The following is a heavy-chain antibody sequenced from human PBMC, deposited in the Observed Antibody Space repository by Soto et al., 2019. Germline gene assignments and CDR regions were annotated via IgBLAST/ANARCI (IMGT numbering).Heavy chain of an antibody. D-gene: IGHD1-7*01. V-gene: IGHV3-15*01. Sequence: LRLSCAASGFTFSDAWMTWLRQTPGRGLEWVGRIKNKRSDEATDYAAAVKGRFIISRDDSKNTLYPQMHSLTTEDTAVYYCSTDGLNYGSFDYWGQGTLVTVSS. CDR1: GFTFSDAW. J-gene: IGHJ4*02. CDR3: STDGLNYGSFDY. CDR2: IKNKRSDEAT.